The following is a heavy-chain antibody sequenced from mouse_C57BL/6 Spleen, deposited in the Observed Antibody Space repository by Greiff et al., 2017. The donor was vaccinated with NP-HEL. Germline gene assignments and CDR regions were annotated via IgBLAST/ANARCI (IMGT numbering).Heavy chain of an antibody. CDR2: INPNNGGT. D-gene: IGHD5-1*01. CDR3: ARGEEDLPLGY. J-gene: IGHJ2*01. V-gene: IGHV1-26*01. CDR1: GYTFTDYY. Sequence: EVQLQQSGPELVKPGASVKISCKASGYTFTDYYMNWVKQSHGKSLEWIGDINPNNGGTSYNQKFKGKATLTVDKSSSTAYMELRSLTSEDSAVYYCARGEEDLPLGYWGQGTTLTVSS.